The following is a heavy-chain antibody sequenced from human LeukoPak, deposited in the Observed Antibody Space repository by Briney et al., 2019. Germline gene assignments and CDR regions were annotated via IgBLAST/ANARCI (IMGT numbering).Heavy chain of an antibody. J-gene: IGHJ4*02. CDR3: ARAGASSSWHQFDY. D-gene: IGHD6-13*01. Sequence: GGSLRLSCVASGFTFTNYGMNWVRQAPGKGLEWVSGIVGSGVTTYYADSVKGRFTISRDNSKNTLYLQMNSLRAEDTAVYYCARAGASSSWHQFDYWGQGTLVTVSS. V-gene: IGHV3-23*01. CDR1: GFTFTNYG. CDR2: IVGSGVTT.